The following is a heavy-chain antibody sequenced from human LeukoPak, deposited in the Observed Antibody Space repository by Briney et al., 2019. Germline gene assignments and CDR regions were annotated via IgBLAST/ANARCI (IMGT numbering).Heavy chain of an antibody. D-gene: IGHD2-15*01. CDR1: GGSISGYY. J-gene: IGHJ4*02. V-gene: IGHV4-59*01. CDR2: IYYSGST. CDR3: ARTYCSGSTCYPNRLDY. Sequence: SETLSLTCTVFGGSISGYYWSWIRQPPGKGLEWIGYIYYSGSTNYNPSLKSRVTISVDTSKNQFSLKLSSVTAADTAVYYCARTYCSGSTCYPNRLDYWGPGTLVTVSS.